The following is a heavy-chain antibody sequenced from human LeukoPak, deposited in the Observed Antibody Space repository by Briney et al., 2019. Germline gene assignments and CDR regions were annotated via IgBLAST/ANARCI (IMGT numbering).Heavy chain of an antibody. D-gene: IGHD6-13*01. CDR1: GFTFSSYA. Sequence: GGSLRLSCAASGFTFSSYAMSWVRRAPGKGLEWVSAISGSGGSTYYADSVKGRFTISRDNSKNTLYLQMNSLRAEDTAVYYCAKGGGSSSWYATYDYWGQGTLVTVSS. CDR2: ISGSGGST. CDR3: AKGGGSSSWYATYDY. J-gene: IGHJ4*02. V-gene: IGHV3-23*01.